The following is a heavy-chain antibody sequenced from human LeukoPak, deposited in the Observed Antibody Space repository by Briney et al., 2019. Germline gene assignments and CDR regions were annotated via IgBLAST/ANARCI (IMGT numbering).Heavy chain of an antibody. J-gene: IGHJ4*02. CDR3: IRQDCSGGTCSYVDY. Sequence: AGRSLRLSCAASGFDFSGFYMHWVRHASGRGLEWVGLVRSKPTGYTTVYAASVKGRFTISRDDSKNTAYLQLNSLKAEDTAVYYCIRQDCSGGTCSYVDYWGQGTLVTVSS. D-gene: IGHD2-15*01. CDR1: GFDFSGFY. V-gene: IGHV3-73*01. CDR2: VRSKPTGYTT.